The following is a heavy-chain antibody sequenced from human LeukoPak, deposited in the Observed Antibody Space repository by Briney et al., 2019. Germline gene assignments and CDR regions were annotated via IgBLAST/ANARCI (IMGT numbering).Heavy chain of an antibody. D-gene: IGHD5-18*01. CDR1: GGSISSSSYY. CDR3: ARGYSLDY. Sequence: PSETLSLTCTVSGGSISSSSYYWDWIRQSPGKGLEWLGGIYYVGSTYYNPSLESRVTISVDTSKNQFSLKLNSVTAADTALYYCARGYSLDYWGQGTLVTVSS. J-gene: IGHJ4*02. V-gene: IGHV4-39*07. CDR2: IYYVGST.